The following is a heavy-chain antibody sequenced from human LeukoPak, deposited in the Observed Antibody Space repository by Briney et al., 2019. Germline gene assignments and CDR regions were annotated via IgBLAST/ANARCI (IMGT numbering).Heavy chain of an antibody. CDR3: AKHPSGGSGYYDY. D-gene: IGHD3-22*01. CDR1: GFTFSSYG. CDR2: IWYDGSNK. J-gene: IGHJ4*02. Sequence: GGSLRLSCAASGFTFSSYGMHWVRQAPGKGLEWVAVIWYDGSNKYYADSVKGRFTISRDNSKNTLYLQMNSLRAEDTAVYYCAKHPSGGSGYYDYWGQGTLVTVSS. V-gene: IGHV3-30*02.